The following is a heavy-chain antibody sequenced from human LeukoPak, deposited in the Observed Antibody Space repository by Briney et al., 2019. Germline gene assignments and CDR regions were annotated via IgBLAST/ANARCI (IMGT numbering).Heavy chain of an antibody. Sequence: GGSLRLSCAASGFTFSSYEMNWVRQAPGKGLEWVSYISSSGSTIYYADSVKGRFTISRDNAKNSLYLQMNSLRAEDTAVYYCARGLGLIVATSWGQGTLVTVSS. V-gene: IGHV3-48*03. CDR3: ARGLGLIVATS. J-gene: IGHJ4*02. D-gene: IGHD5-12*01. CDR2: ISSSGSTI. CDR1: GFTFSSYE.